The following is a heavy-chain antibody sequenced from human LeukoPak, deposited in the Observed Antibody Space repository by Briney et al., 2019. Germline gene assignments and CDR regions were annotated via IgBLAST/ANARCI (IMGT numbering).Heavy chain of an antibody. CDR2: IYYSGST. V-gene: IGHV4-59*01. J-gene: IGHJ3*02. D-gene: IGHD2-21*02. CDR1: GGSISSYY. Sequence: PSETLSLTCTVSGGSISSYYWSWIRQPPGKGLEWIGYIYYSGSTNYNPSLKSRVTISVDTSKNQFSLKLSSVTAADTAVYYCAREALIAYCGGDCYLGAFDIWGQGTMVTVSS. CDR3: AREALIAYCGGDCYLGAFDI.